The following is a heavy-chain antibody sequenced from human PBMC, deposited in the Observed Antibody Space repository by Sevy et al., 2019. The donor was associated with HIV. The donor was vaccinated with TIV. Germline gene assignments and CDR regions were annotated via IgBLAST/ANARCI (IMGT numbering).Heavy chain of an antibody. CDR2: IYYSGST. V-gene: IGHV4-59*01. D-gene: IGHD3-22*01. Sequence: SETLSLTCTVSGGSISSYYWSWIRQPPGKGLEWIGYIYYSGSTKYNPSLKSRVTISVDTSKNQFSLKLSSVTAADTAVYYCARGANYYDSSGYYFDYWGQGTLVTVSS. J-gene: IGHJ4*02. CDR1: GGSISSYY. CDR3: ARGANYYDSSGYYFDY.